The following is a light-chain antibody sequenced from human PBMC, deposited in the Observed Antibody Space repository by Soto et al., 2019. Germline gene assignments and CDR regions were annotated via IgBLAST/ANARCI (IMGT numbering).Light chain of an antibody. J-gene: IGKJ2*01. CDR3: QQYTNTNNPWM. CDR2: DAS. Sequence: DIRVTQSPPTLSASVGDRVTLTCRASQTITTWMAWYQQKPGKAPKLLVYDASTLQSGVATRFSGSGSGTEFTLIISGLQPEDSATYYCQQYTNTNNPWMVGQGTKVDI. CDR1: QTITTW. V-gene: IGKV1-5*01.